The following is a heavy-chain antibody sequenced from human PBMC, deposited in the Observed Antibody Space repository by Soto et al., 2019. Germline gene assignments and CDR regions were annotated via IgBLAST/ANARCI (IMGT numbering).Heavy chain of an antibody. CDR1: GGTFSKYA. Sequence: SVKVSCKASGGTFSKYAISWVRQAPGEGLEWMGGVVPISGTTDYAQKFQGRVTITADNSTNTAYMELSSLTFEDTAVYYCAKNHGAYGSRDYYYYGIDVWGQGTTVTVSS. CDR2: VVPISGTT. CDR3: AKNHGAYGSRDYYYYGIDV. D-gene: IGHD3-10*01. V-gene: IGHV1-69*06. J-gene: IGHJ6*02.